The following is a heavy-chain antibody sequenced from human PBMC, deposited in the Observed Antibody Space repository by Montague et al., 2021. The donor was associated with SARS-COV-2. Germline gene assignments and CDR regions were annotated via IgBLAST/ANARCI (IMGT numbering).Heavy chain of an antibody. CDR3: ARDGGFCSGDGCYFFDY. CDR2: ISSSSIPT. D-gene: IGHD2-15*01. J-gene: IGHJ4*02. V-gene: IGHV3-48*02. CDR1: GFTFSSYS. Sequence: SLRLSCAASGFTFSSYSMNWVRQAPGKGLEWVSYISSSSIPTYYADSVRGRSTISRDNAKKSLYLQIDSLRDEDTAVYYCARDGGFCSGDGCYFFDYRGQGTLVTVSS.